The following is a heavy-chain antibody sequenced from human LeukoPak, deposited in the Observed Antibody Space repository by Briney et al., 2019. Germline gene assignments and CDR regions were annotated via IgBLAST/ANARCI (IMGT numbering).Heavy chain of an antibody. V-gene: IGHV3-23*01. J-gene: IGHJ4*02. D-gene: IGHD3-22*01. CDR1: GFALSSYA. CDR3: AKSGTSSGYLIFDY. Sequence: GGSLRLSCAASGFALSSYAMGWVRQAPGKGLEWVSSISRSGGNTYYADSVKGRFTISRDNSKNTLYLQMNSLRVEDTAVYYCAKSGTSSGYLIFDYWGQGTLVTVSS. CDR2: ISRSGGNT.